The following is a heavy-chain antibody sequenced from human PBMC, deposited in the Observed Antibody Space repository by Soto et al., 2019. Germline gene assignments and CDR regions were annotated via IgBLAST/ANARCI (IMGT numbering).Heavy chain of an antibody. J-gene: IGHJ4*02. V-gene: IGHV1-18*01. CDR3: AKTEGKITRGDY. CDR1: GYSFTTYG. D-gene: IGHD3-10*01. Sequence: QVQLVQSGAEVKKPGASVRVSCKASGYSFTTYGVTWVRQAPGQGLEWMGWISTYNGDTRVAQQPQGGSPLTTNPPTKEANRGLRSLSSDATAIYYWAKTEGKITRGDYWAREPWSPSPQ. CDR2: ISTYNGDT.